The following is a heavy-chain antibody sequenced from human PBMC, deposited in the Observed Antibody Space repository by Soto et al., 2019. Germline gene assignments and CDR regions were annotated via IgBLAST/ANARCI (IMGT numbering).Heavy chain of an antibody. Sequence: PSETLSLTCTVSGGSISSSSYYWGRIRQPPGKGLEWIGSIYHSGSTYYNPSLKSRVTISVDTSKNQFSLKLSSVTAADTAVYYCARHYGGYYYPYYYGMDVWGQGTTVTVSS. D-gene: IGHD3-22*01. J-gene: IGHJ6*02. CDR2: IYHSGST. CDR3: ARHYGGYYYPYYYGMDV. V-gene: IGHV4-39*01. CDR1: GGSISSSSYY.